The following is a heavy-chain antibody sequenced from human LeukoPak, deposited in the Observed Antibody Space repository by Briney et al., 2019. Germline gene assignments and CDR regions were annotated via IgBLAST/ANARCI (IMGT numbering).Heavy chain of an antibody. CDR2: INPNSGGT. J-gene: IGHJ4*02. D-gene: IGHD5-18*01. Sequence: ASVKVSCKASGYTFTSYAINWVRQAPGQGLEWMGRINPNSGGTKYAQKFQSRVTMTSDTSVSTAYMELNGLRSDDTAIYYCTRSWIQLWTPDFDHWGQGTLVTVSS. V-gene: IGHV1-2*06. CDR3: TRSWIQLWTPDFDH. CDR1: GYTFTSYA.